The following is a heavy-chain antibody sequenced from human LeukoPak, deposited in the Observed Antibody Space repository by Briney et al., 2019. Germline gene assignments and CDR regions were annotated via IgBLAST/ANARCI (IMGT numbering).Heavy chain of an antibody. J-gene: IGHJ6*02. CDR1: GGSISSYY. Sequence: PSETLSLTCTVSGGSISSYYWSWIRQPAGKGLEWIGRIYTSGSTNYNPSLKSRVTMSVDTSKNQFSLKLSSVTAADTAVYYCATAYSSSWSQDYGMDVWGQGTTVTVSS. D-gene: IGHD6-13*01. CDR2: IYTSGST. V-gene: IGHV4-4*07. CDR3: ATAYSSSWSQDYGMDV.